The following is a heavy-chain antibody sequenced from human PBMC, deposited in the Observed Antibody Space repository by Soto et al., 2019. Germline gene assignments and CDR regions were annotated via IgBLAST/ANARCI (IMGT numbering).Heavy chain of an antibody. D-gene: IGHD6-13*01. CDR2: ISSSSSTI. CDR1: GFTFSSYS. CDR3: ARGPLQEGSWYYFDY. Sequence: GGSLRLSCAASGFTFSSYSMNWVRQAPGKGLEWVSYISSSSSTIYYADSVKGRFTISRDNAKNSLYLQMNSLRAEDTAVYYCARGPLQEGSWYYFDYWGQGTLVTVSS. J-gene: IGHJ4*02. V-gene: IGHV3-48*04.